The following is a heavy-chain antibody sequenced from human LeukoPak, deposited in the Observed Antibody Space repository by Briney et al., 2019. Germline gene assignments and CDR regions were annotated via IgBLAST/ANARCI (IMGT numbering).Heavy chain of an antibody. V-gene: IGHV1-8*01. CDR2: MNPNSGNT. J-gene: IGHJ6*03. CDR1: GYTFTSYD. CDR3: ARARARSLARYYYYYMDV. Sequence: ASVTVSFKASGYTFTSYDINWVRQATGQGLEWMGWMNPNSGNTGYAQKFQGRVTMTSNTSISTAYMELSSLRSEDTAVYYCARARARSLARYYYYYMDVWGKGTTVTVSS. D-gene: IGHD3-10*01.